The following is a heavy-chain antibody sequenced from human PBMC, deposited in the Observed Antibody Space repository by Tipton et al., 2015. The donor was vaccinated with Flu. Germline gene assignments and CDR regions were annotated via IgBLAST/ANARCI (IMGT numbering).Heavy chain of an antibody. D-gene: IGHD1-26*01. J-gene: IGHJ6*02. CDR1: GFTFSSYG. CDR3: ARAEWELLPYYYYGMDV. Sequence: SLRLSCAASGFTFSSYGMHWVRQAPGKGLEWVAVIWYDGSNKYYADSVKGRFTISRDNSKNTLHLQMNSLRAEDTAVYYCARAEWELLPYYYYGMDVWGQGTTVTVSS. V-gene: IGHV3-33*01. CDR2: IWYDGSNK.